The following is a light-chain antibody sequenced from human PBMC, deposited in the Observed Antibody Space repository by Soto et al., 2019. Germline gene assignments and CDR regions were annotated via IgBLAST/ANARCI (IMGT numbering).Light chain of an antibody. Sequence: EIVLTQSPATLSLSPGERDTNSCRASQRVSSYLAWYKQKPSQAPRLLIYDASNRATGIPARFSCSGSGTDFTLTISSLEPEDFAVYYCQQRSNWPPGATFGGGTKVDIK. CDR2: DAS. CDR3: QQRSNWPPGAT. V-gene: IGKV3-11*01. CDR1: QRVSSY. J-gene: IGKJ4*01.